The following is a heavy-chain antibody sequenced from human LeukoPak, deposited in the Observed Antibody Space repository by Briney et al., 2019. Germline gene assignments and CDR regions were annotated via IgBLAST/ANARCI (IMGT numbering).Heavy chain of an antibody. D-gene: IGHD4-11*01. CDR1: RGSPTGAYT. Sequence: PLETLSDSCVESRGSPTGAYTSAVRQPPGKGLEWIGYIYDSGGTNYNPSLKSRVTMSVDKSKNPFSLKLTSVTATDTTVDYCAVHDCGNGRYLFDYWGPGTLVTVSS. V-gene: IGHV4-61*05. J-gene: IGHJ4*02. CDR2: IYDSGGT. CDR3: AVHDCGNGRYLFDY.